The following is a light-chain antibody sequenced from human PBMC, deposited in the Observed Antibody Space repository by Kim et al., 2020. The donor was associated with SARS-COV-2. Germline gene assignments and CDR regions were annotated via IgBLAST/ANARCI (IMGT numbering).Light chain of an antibody. J-gene: IGKJ3*01. CDR1: QSVLYSSNNKNY. CDR2: WAS. V-gene: IGKV4-1*01. Sequence: DTINCKSSQSVLYSSNNKNYLAWYQQKPGQPPKLLMYWASTRESGVPDRFSGSGSGTDFTLTISSLQAEDVAVYYCQQYYSTPFTFGPGTKVDIK. CDR3: QQYYSTPFT.